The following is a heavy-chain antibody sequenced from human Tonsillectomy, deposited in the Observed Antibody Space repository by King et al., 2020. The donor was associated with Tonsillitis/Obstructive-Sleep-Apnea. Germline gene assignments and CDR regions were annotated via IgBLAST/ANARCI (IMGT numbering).Heavy chain of an antibody. CDR2: ISGSGGST. D-gene: IGHD2-2*01. CDR1: GFTFSSYA. V-gene: IGHV3-23*04. Sequence: VQLVESGGGLVQPGGSLRLSCAASGFTFSSYAMSWVRQAPGKGLEWVSAISGSGGSTYYADSVKGRFTISRDNSKNTLYLQMNSLRAEDTAVYYCAKDHLHCSSISCFVYYYYYMDVWGKGTTVTVSS. CDR3: AKDHLHCSSISCFVYYYYYMDV. J-gene: IGHJ6*03.